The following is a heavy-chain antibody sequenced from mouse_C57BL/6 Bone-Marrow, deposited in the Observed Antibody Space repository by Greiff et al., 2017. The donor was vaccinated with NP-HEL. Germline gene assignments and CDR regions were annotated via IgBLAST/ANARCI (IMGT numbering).Heavy chain of an antibody. CDR3: ARRSRLRYYFDY. Sequence: QVQLQQSGPELVKPGASVKISCKASGYAFSSSWMNWVKQRPGKGLEWIGRIYPGDGDTNYNGKFKGKATLTADQSSSTAYMQLSSLTSEDSAVYFCARRSRLRYYFDYWGQGTTLTVSS. D-gene: IGHD1-1*01. CDR1: GYAFSSSW. CDR2: IYPGDGDT. J-gene: IGHJ2*01. V-gene: IGHV1-82*01.